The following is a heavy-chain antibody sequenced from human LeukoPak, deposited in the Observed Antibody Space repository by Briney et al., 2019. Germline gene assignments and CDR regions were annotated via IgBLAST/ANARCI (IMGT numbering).Heavy chain of an antibody. CDR3: ARAVSSGYYNLYFDF. J-gene: IGHJ4*02. D-gene: IGHD3-3*01. CDR2: IGTAGDP. CDR1: GFSFSSFD. V-gene: IGHV3-13*05. Sequence: GGSLRLSCAASGFSFSSFDMHWVRQATGKGLEWVSGIGTAGDPYYPGSVKGRFTISRESGKNSLYLQMNSLRAEDTAVYYCARAVSSGYYNLYFDFWGQGTLVTVSS.